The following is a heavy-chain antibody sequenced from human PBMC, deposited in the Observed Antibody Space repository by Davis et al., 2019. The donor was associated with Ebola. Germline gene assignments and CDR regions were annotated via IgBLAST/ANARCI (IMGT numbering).Heavy chain of an antibody. Sequence: GESLKISCAASGFTFSSYGMHWVRQAPGKGLEWVAFLRYDGNNKYYADSVKGRFTISRDNSKNTLYLQMNSLRVEDTAVYYCAKDYFDYWGQGTLVTVSS. CDR1: GFTFSSYG. CDR2: LRYDGNNK. CDR3: AKDYFDY. V-gene: IGHV3-30*02. J-gene: IGHJ4*02.